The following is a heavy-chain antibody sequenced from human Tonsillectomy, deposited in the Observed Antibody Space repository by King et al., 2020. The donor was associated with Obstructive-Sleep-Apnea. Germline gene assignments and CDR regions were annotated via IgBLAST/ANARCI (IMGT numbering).Heavy chain of an antibody. CDR3: AKDRDYGDYYYFDY. J-gene: IGHJ4*02. V-gene: IGHV3-9*01. CDR1: GFTFDDYA. D-gene: IGHD4-17*01. Sequence: VQLVESGGGLVQPGRSLRLSCAASGFTFDDYAMHWVRQAPGTGLEWVSGISWNSGSIGYADSVKGRFTNSRDNAKNSLYLQMNSLRAEDTALYYCAKDRDYGDYYYFDYWGQGTLVTVSS. CDR2: ISWNSGSI.